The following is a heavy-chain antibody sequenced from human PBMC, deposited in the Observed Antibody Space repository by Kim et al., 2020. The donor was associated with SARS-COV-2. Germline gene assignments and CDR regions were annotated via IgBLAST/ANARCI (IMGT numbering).Heavy chain of an antibody. CDR3: AKDVWNRPDYDLFSYYFDY. CDR2: ISGSGGSS. V-gene: IGHV3-23*01. Sequence: GGSLRLSCAASGFSFSNYAMTWVRQAPGKGLEWVSVISGSGGSSYYADSVKGRFTISRDNSKNTVYLQMNSLRAEDTAVYYCAKDVWNRPDYDLFSYYFDYWGQGTLATVSS. D-gene: IGHD3-22*01. J-gene: IGHJ4*02. CDR1: GFSFSNYA.